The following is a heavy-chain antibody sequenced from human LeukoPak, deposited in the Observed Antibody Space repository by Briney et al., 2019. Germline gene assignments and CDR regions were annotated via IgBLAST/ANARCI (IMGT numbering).Heavy chain of an antibody. CDR3: ARPHAIDFWSGYSSWYFDL. J-gene: IGHJ2*01. V-gene: IGHV4-38-2*01. Sequence: SETLSLTCAVSGYSISSGYYWGWIRQPPGKGLEWIGSIYHSRSTYYNPSLKSRVTISVDTSKNQFSLKLSSVTGADTAAYYCARPHAIDFWSGYSSWYFDLWGRGTLVTVSS. CDR2: IYHSRST. CDR1: GYSISSGYY. D-gene: IGHD3-3*01.